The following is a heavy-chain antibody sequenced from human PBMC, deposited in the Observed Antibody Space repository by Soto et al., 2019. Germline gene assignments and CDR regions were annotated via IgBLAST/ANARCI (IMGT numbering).Heavy chain of an antibody. J-gene: IGHJ6*02. Sequence: ASVKVSCKASGYTFTGHYLHWVRQAPGQGLEWMGWINSNSGDTNYAQKFQGRVTMTRDTSISTAYMALDRLRSDDTAVYYCARVGHAGNGSVYYYGLDVWGQGTTVTV. CDR2: INSNSGDT. CDR1: GYTFTGHY. CDR3: ARVGHAGNGSVYYYGLDV. D-gene: IGHD6-13*01. V-gene: IGHV1-2*02.